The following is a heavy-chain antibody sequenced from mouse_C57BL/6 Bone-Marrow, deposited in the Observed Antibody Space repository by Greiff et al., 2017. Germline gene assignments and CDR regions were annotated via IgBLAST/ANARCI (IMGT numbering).Heavy chain of an antibody. V-gene: IGHV1-69*01. CDR3: ARRRYWYFDV. Sequence: VQLQQPGAELVMPGASVKLSCKASGYTFTSYWMHWVKQRPGQGLEWIGENDPSDSYTNYNQKFKGKSTLTVDKSSSTAYMQLSSLTSEDSAVYYCARRRYWYFDVWGTGTTVTVSS. J-gene: IGHJ1*03. CDR1: GYTFTSYW. CDR2: NDPSDSYT.